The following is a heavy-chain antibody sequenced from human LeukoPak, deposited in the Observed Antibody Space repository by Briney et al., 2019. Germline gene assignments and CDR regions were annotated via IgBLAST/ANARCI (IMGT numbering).Heavy chain of an antibody. J-gene: IGHJ3*02. D-gene: IGHD3-3*01. Sequence: GGSLRLSCAASGFTFSDYYMSWIRQAPGKWLEWVSAISSSSSYIYYADSVKGRFTISRDNAKNSLYLQMNSLRAEDTAVYYCARGPGTFGMAEDDAFDIWGQGTMVTVSS. V-gene: IGHV3-11*06. CDR1: GFTFSDYY. CDR2: ISSSSSYI. CDR3: ARGPGTFGMAEDDAFDI.